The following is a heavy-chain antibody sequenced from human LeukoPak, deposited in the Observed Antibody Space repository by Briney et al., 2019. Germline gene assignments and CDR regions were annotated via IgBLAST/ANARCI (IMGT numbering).Heavy chain of an antibody. CDR2: IIPIFGTA. CDR1: GGTFISYA. Sequence: SVKVSCKASGGTFISYAISWVRQAPGQGLEWMGGIIPIFGTANYAQKFQGRVTITADESASTAYMELSSLRSEDTAVYYCALDIVVVPAASGGTDYYYYYGMDVWGQGTTVTVSS. D-gene: IGHD2-2*01. V-gene: IGHV1-69*13. CDR3: ALDIVVVPAASGGTDYYYYYGMDV. J-gene: IGHJ6*02.